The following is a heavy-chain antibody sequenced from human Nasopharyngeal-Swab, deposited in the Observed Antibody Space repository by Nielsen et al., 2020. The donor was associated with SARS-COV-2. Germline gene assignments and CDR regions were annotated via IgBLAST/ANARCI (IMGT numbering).Heavy chain of an antibody. D-gene: IGHD1-26*01. CDR1: GFTFSSYA. Sequence: GESLKISCATSGFTFSSYAMHWVRQAPGKGLEWVAVISHDGSDKFYADSVKGRFSISRDTSRSAVYLQMNSLRAEDTALYYCARTDRGGSYFSQYYYYMDVWGTGTTVTVSS. CDR2: ISHDGSDK. J-gene: IGHJ6*03. V-gene: IGHV3-30*03. CDR3: ARTDRGGSYFSQYYYYMDV.